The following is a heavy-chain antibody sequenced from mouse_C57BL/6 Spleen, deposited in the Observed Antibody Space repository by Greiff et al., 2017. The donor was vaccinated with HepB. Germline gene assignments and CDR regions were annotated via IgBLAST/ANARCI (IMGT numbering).Heavy chain of an antibody. V-gene: IGHV5-16*01. J-gene: IGHJ1*03. CDR2: INYDGSST. D-gene: IGHD1-1*01. CDR3: ARDNYGSSYGRYFDV. CDR1: GFTFSDYY. Sequence: EVMLVESEGGLVQPGSSMKLSCTASGFTFSDYYMAWVRQVPEKGLEWVANINYDGSSTYYLDSLKSRFIISRDNAKSILYLQMSSLKSEDTATYYCARDNYGSSYGRYFDVWGTGTTVTVSS.